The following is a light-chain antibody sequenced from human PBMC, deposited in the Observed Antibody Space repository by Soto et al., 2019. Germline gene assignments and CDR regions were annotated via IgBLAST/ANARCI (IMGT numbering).Light chain of an antibody. V-gene: IGKV1-12*01. CDR2: TAS. CDR3: QQANSFPIT. CDR1: QGVSTW. J-gene: IGKJ5*01. Sequence: DIQIHQSPPSLSASVGASVTRTGRASQGVSTWLAWYQQKPGKAPNLLIYTASSLQSGVPSRFSGSGSGTDFTLTINGLQPEDFATYYCQQANSFPITFGQGTRVDIK.